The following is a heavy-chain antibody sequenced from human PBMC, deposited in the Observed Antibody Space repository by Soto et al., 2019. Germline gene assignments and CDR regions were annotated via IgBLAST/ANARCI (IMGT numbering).Heavy chain of an antibody. CDR1: GGSISSGGYY. CDR2: IYYSGST. Sequence: TLSLTCTVSGGSISSGGYYWSWIRQHPGKGLEWIGYIYYSGSTYYNPSLKSRVTISVDTSKNQFSLKLSSVTAADTAVYYCARGTYYDFWSGSYYYYGMDVWGQGTTVTVSS. D-gene: IGHD3-3*01. J-gene: IGHJ6*02. CDR3: ARGTYYDFWSGSYYYYGMDV. V-gene: IGHV4-31*03.